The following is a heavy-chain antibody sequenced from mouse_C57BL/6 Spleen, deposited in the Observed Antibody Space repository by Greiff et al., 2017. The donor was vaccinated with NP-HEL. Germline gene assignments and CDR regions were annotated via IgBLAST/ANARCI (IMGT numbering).Heavy chain of an antibody. J-gene: IGHJ2*01. D-gene: IGHD3-2*02. CDR1: GYAFSSYW. CDR3: ARSGDSSGPFDY. Sequence: VQLQQSGAELVKPGASVKISCKASGYAFSSYWMNWVKQRPGKGLEWIGQIYPGDGDTNYNGKFKGKATLTADKSSSTAYMQLSSLTSEDSAVYFCARSGDSSGPFDYWGQGTTLTVSS. V-gene: IGHV1-80*01. CDR2: IYPGDGDT.